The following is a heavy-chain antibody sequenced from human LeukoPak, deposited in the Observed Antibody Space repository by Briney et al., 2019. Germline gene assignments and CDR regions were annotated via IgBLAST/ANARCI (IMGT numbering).Heavy chain of an antibody. D-gene: IGHD3-10*01. CDR1: GFTFSSYA. Sequence: GGSLRLSXAASGFTFSSYAMHWVRQAPGKGLEYVSAISSNGGSTYYANFVKGRFTISRDNSKNTLYLQMGSLRAEDMAVYYCARSLWCGELSYYYYMDVWGRGTTVTVSS. V-gene: IGHV3-64*01. CDR3: ARSLWCGELSYYYYMDV. J-gene: IGHJ6*03. CDR2: ISSNGGST.